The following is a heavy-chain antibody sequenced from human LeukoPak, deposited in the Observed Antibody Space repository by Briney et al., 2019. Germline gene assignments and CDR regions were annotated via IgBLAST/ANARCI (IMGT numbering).Heavy chain of an antibody. V-gene: IGHV5-51*01. Sequence: GESLKISCKGSGYSFTSYWIGWVRQMPGKGLEWMGIIYPADSDTRYSPSFQGQVTISADKSISTAYLQWSSLKASDTAMYYCASTSSSSRGDYYYYGMDVWGQGTTVTVSS. CDR3: ASTSSSSRGDYYYYGMDV. J-gene: IGHJ6*02. CDR1: GYSFTSYW. CDR2: IYPADSDT. D-gene: IGHD6-6*01.